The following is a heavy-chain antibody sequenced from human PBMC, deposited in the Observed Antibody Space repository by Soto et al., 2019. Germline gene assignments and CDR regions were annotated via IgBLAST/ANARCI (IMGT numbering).Heavy chain of an antibody. D-gene: IGHD2-15*01. J-gene: IGHJ6*02. CDR1: GFTFSSYA. V-gene: IGHV3-23*01. Sequence: EVQLLESGGGLVQPGRSLSLSCAASGFTFSSYAMSWVRQAPGKGLEWDSAVSGSGAKTYYADAVKGRFTISRDNSKNTLYVEMNSLRVEDPAVYYCARPHSVVGGEGHYYGMDVWGQGTTVIVSS. CDR2: VSGSGAKT. CDR3: ARPHSVVGGEGHYYGMDV.